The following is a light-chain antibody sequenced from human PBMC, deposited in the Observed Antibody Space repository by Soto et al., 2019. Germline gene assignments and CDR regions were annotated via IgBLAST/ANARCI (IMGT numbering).Light chain of an antibody. CDR1: SSDVGASKY. Sequence: ALTQPASVSGSPGQSITISCTGTSSDVGASKYVSWYQQHPGKAPKLMIYEVSNRPSGVSNRFSGSKSGNTASLTISGLQAEDEDDYYCSSYTSSSAYVFGTGTKLTVL. CDR3: SSYTSSSAYV. J-gene: IGLJ1*01. CDR2: EVS. V-gene: IGLV2-14*01.